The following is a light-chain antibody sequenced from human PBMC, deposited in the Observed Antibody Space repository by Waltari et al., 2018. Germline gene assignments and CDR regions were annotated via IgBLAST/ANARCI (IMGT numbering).Light chain of an antibody. J-gene: IGKJ1*01. CDR3: QQYNNLWT. CDR1: QSVSSN. Sequence: EIVMMQSPATLSVSPGERDTLSCRASQSVSSNLAWYQQKPGQAPRLLIYGASTRATGIPARFSGSGSGTEFTLTISSLQSEDFAVYYCQQYNNLWTFGQGTKVEIK. V-gene: IGKV3-15*01. CDR2: GAS.